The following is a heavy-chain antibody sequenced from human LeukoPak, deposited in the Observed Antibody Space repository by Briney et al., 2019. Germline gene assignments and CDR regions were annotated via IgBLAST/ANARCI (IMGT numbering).Heavy chain of an antibody. D-gene: IGHD3-3*01. CDR1: GYTFTGYY. V-gene: IGHV1-2*02. Sequence: ASVKVSCKASGYTFTGYYMHWVRQAPGQGLEWMGWINPNSGGTNYAQKFQGRVTMTRDTSISTAYMELSRLRSDDTAVYYCARAILRFLEWLPPHSEWDYMDVWGKGTTVTVSS. CDR3: ARAILRFLEWLPPHSEWDYMDV. J-gene: IGHJ6*03. CDR2: INPNSGGT.